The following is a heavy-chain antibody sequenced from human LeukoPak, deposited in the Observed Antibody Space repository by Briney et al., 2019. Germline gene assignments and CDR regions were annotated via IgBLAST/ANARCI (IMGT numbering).Heavy chain of an antibody. CDR2: IKQDGSEK. CDR3: AREENYDILTGYPTSNFDY. CDR1: GFTFTNAW. V-gene: IGHV3-7*01. J-gene: IGHJ4*02. D-gene: IGHD3-9*01. Sequence: GGSLRLSCAASGFTFTNAWMNWVRQAPGKGLEWVANIKQDGSEKYYVDSVKGRFTISRDNAKNSLYLQMNSLRAEDTAVYYCAREENYDILTGYPTSNFDYWGQGTLVTVSS.